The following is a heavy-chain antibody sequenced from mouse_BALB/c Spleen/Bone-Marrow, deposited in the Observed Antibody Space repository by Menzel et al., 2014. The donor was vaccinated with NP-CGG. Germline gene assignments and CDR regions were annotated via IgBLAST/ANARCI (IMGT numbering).Heavy chain of an antibody. D-gene: IGHD2-14*01. V-gene: IGHV1-9*01. J-gene: IGHJ3*01. CDR3: ARRGYDGAY. Sequence: QVQLQQSGAGLMKPGASVKISCKATGYTFSSYWIEWVKQRPGHGLEWIGEILPGSGSTNYNEKFKGKATFTADTSSNTAYMQLSSLTSKDSAVYYCARRGYDGAYWGQGTLVTVSA. CDR1: GYTFSSYW. CDR2: ILPGSGST.